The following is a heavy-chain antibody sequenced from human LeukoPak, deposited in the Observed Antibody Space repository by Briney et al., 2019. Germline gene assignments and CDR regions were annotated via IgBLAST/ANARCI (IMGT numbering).Heavy chain of an antibody. CDR3: ARDPRYCSGGSCDRAFDI. CDR2: ISSSSSTI. J-gene: IGHJ3*02. V-gene: IGHV3-48*01. D-gene: IGHD2-15*01. Sequence: GGSLRLSCAASGFTFSSYIMNWVRQAPGKGLEWVSYISSSSSTIYYADSVKGRFTISRDNAKNSLYLQMNSLRAEDTAVYYCARDPRYCSGGSCDRAFDIWGQGTMVTVSS. CDR1: GFTFSSYI.